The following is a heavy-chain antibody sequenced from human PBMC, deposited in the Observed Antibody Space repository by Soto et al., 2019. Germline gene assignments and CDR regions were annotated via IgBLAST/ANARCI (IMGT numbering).Heavy chain of an antibody. Sequence: SWIRQHPGKGLEWVSAISGSGGSTYYADSVKGRFTISRDNSKNTLYLQMNSLRAEDTAVYYCAKGREASPHFDYWGQGTLVTVSS. V-gene: IGHV3-23*01. D-gene: IGHD1-26*01. CDR2: ISGSGGST. CDR3: AKGREASPHFDY. J-gene: IGHJ4*02.